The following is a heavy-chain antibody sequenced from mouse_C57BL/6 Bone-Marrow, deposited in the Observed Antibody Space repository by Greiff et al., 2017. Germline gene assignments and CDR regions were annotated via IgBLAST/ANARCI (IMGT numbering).Heavy chain of an antibody. CDR3: ARNSIYYYGSRGAWFAY. V-gene: IGHV2-2*01. D-gene: IGHD1-1*01. CDR2: IWSGGST. J-gene: IGHJ3*01. Sequence: VQLQQSGPGLVQPSQSLSITCTVSGFSLTSYGVHWVRQSPGKGLEWLGVIWSGGSTDYNAAVISRLSISKDNSKSQVFFKMKSLQADDTAIYYCARNSIYYYGSRGAWFAYWGQGTLVTVSA. CDR1: GFSLTSYG.